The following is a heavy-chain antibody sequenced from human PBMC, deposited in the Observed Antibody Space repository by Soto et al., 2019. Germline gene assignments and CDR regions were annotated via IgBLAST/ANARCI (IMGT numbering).Heavy chain of an antibody. Sequence: PSETLSLTGAVRRSVFYDSFWNWIRQSPGKGLEWIGQINFSGTTHYNPSLKSRVTISVDTSKIQFSLSLTSVTAADTAVYYCARGRVGTALMQFDSWGQGTRVTVSS. D-gene: IGHD1-1*01. J-gene: IGHJ4*02. CDR3: ARGRVGTALMQFDS. CDR1: RSVFYDSF. CDR2: INFSGTT. V-gene: IGHV4-34*01.